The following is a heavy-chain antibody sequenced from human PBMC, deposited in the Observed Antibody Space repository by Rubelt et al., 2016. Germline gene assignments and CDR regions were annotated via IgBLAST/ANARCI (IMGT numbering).Heavy chain of an antibody. CDR1: GFTFTNFA. CDR2: ISGSGGST. J-gene: IGHJ4*02. V-gene: IGHV3-23*01. CDR3: VRGYLSNSFDQ. D-gene: IGHD2-21*01. Sequence: EVQLLESGGGLVQPGGSLRLSCAASGFTFTNFAMTWVRQAPGKGLEWVSTISGSGGSTYHADSVKGRFTISRDNVRNSLYLQMTRLGAEDTAVYYCVRGYLSNSFDQWGQGTLVTASS.